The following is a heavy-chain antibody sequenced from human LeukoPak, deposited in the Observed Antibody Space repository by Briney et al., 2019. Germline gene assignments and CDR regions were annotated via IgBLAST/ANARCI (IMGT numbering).Heavy chain of an antibody. CDR1: GFTFSSYG. J-gene: IGHJ4*02. Sequence: GGSLRLSCVASGFTFSSYGMHWVRQAPGKGLEWVSVISYDGSNKYYADSVKGRFTISRDNSKNTLFLQMNTLRTEDTAVYYCAKRMSAYDHFDYWGQGTLVTVSS. CDR2: ISYDGSNK. CDR3: AKRMSAYDHFDY. D-gene: IGHD5-12*01. V-gene: IGHV3-30*18.